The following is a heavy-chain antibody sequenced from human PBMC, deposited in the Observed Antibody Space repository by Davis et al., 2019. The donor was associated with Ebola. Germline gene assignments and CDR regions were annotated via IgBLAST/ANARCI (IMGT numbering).Heavy chain of an antibody. D-gene: IGHD6-19*01. Sequence: GGSLRLSCAASGSTFSSYSMNWVRQAPGKGLEWVANIKQDGSEKYYVDSVKGRFTISRDNAKNSLYLQMNSLRAEDTAVYYCAREAGSGWANWFDPWGQGTLVTVSS. CDR2: IKQDGSEK. CDR1: GSTFSSYS. J-gene: IGHJ5*02. V-gene: IGHV3-7*01. CDR3: AREAGSGWANWFDP.